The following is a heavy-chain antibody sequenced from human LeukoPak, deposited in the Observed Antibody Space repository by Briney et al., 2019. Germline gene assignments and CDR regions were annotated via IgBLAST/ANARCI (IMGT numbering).Heavy chain of an antibody. CDR1: GYTFTSYG. CDR2: ISAYNGNT. CDR3: ARDYLKDIVATTWNPVDY. Sequence: ASVKVSCKASGYTFTSYGISWVRQAPGQGLEWMGWISAYNGNTNYAQKLQGRVTMTTDTSTSTAYMELRSLRSDDTAVYYCARDYLKDIVATTWNPVDYWGQGTLVTVSS. J-gene: IGHJ4*02. V-gene: IGHV1-18*01. D-gene: IGHD5-12*01.